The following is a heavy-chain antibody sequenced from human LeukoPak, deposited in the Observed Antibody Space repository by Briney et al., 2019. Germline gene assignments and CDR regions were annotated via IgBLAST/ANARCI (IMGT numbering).Heavy chain of an antibody. V-gene: IGHV4-34*01. CDR3: ARGRLYCSSTSCFYYYYYYMDV. CDR1: GGSFSGYY. CDR2: INHSGST. Sequence: PSETLSLTCAVYGGSFSGYYWSWIRQPPGKGLEWIGEINHSGSTNYNPSLKSRVTISADTSKNQFSLKLSSVTAADTAVYYCARGRLYCSSTSCFYYYYYYMDVWGKGTTVTVSS. J-gene: IGHJ6*03. D-gene: IGHD2-2*01.